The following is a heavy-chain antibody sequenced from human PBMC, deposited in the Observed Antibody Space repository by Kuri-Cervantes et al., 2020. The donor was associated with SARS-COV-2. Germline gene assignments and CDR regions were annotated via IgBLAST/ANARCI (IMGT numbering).Heavy chain of an antibody. CDR2: IYHSGST. Sequence: GSLRLSCTVSGGSISSSSYYWGWIRQPPGKGLEWIGSIYHSGSTYYNPSLKSRVTISVDTSKNHFSLKLSSVTAADTAVYYCASVPYGSGSYAYYFDYWGQGTLVTVSS. CDR1: GGSISSSSYY. CDR3: ASVPYGSGSYAYYFDY. V-gene: IGHV4-39*07. J-gene: IGHJ4*02. D-gene: IGHD3-10*01.